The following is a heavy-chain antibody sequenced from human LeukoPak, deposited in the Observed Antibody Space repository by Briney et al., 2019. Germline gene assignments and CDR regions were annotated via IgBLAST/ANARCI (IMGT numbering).Heavy chain of an antibody. V-gene: IGHV1-2*04. CDR1: GYTFTGYY. CDR2: INPNSGGT. CDR3: AREAYCGGDCPSAFDI. Sequence: GASVKVSCKASGYTFTGYYMHWVRQAPGQGLEWMGWINPNSGGTNYAQKFQGWVTVTRDTSISTAYMELSRLRSDDTAVYYCAREAYCGGDCPSAFDIWGQGTMVTVSS. J-gene: IGHJ3*02. D-gene: IGHD2-21*02.